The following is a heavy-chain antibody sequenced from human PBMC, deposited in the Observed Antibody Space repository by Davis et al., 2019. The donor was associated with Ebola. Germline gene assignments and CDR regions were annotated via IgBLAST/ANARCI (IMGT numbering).Heavy chain of an antibody. Sequence: GESLKISCVASDSTLSNAWMNWVRQAPGKGLEWIGRIKRRSDGETTDYAAPVKGRFSITRDDSRNTLFLQMNSLRPEDTALYYCAKDTSPGGADYWGQGTLVTVSS. CDR3: AKDTSPGGADY. CDR2: IKRRSDGETT. D-gene: IGHD2-21*01. CDR1: DSTLSNAW. V-gene: IGHV3-15*05. J-gene: IGHJ4*02.